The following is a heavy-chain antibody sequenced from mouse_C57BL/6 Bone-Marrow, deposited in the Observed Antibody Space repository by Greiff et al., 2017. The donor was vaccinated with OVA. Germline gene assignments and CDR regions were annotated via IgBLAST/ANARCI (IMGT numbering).Heavy chain of an antibody. Sequence: EVMLVESGGDLVKPGGSLKLSCAASGFTFSSYGMSWVRQTPDKRLEWVATISSGGSYTYYPDSVKGRFTISRDNAKNTLYLQMSSLKSEDTAMYYCARPLYLFAYWGQGTLVTVSA. V-gene: IGHV5-6*01. CDR2: ISSGGSYT. D-gene: IGHD5-5*01. CDR3: ARPLYLFAY. CDR1: GFTFSSYG. J-gene: IGHJ3*01.